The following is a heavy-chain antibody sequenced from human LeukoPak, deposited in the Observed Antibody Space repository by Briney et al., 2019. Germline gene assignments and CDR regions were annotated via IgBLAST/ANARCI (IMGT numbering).Heavy chain of an antibody. CDR2: ISWNSGSI. Sequence: GGSLRLSCAASGFTFDDYAMHWVRQAPGKGLEWVSGISWNSGSIGYADSVKGRFTISRDNAKNSLYLQMNSLRAEDTALYYCAKDANPYSYGPLGGMDVWGQGTTVTVSS. V-gene: IGHV3-9*01. J-gene: IGHJ6*02. CDR3: AKDANPYSYGPLGGMDV. CDR1: GFTFDDYA. D-gene: IGHD5-18*01.